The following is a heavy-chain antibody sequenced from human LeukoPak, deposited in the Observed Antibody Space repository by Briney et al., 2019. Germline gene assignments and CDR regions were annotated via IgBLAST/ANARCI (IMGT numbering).Heavy chain of an antibody. CDR1: GFTFSNYE. CDR2: ISSSGSTS. J-gene: IGHJ4*02. V-gene: IGHV3-48*03. Sequence: PGGSLRRSCAASGFTFSNYERNWVRQAPGKGLEWVSYISSSGSTSYYADSVKGRFTISRDNAKNSLYLEMNSLRAEDTAAYYCAVMFDYWGQGTLVTVSS. CDR3: AVMFDY.